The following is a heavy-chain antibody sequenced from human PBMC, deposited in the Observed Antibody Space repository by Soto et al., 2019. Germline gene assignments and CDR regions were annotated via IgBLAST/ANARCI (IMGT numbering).Heavy chain of an antibody. V-gene: IGHV4-4*02. CDR2: IDHSGST. CDR3: ARVSASSMLRGVIIN. Sequence: QVQLQESGPGLVQPSGTLSLTCAFSGGSISSDNWWGWVRQSPGKGLEWIGEIDHSGSTNYNPSLKCRVTMSVDTFKNTFSLQFSSVTAADTAVYYCARVSASSMLRGVIINWGQGTLVSVSS. CDR1: GGSISSDNW. J-gene: IGHJ4*02. D-gene: IGHD3-10*01.